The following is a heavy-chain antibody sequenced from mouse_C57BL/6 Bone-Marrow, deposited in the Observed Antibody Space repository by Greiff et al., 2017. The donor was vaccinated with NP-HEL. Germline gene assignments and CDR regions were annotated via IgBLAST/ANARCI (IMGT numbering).Heavy chain of an antibody. CDR3: ARNYYGSSPGWYFDV. D-gene: IGHD1-1*01. CDR1: GYTFTSYW. CDR2: IDPNSGGT. V-gene: IGHV1-72*01. Sequence: QVQLKQPGAELVKPGASVKLSCKASGYTFTSYWMHWVKQRPGRGLEWIGRIDPNSGGTKYNEKFKSKATLTVDKPSSTAYMQLSSLTSEDSAVYYCARNYYGSSPGWYFDVWGTGTTVTVSS. J-gene: IGHJ1*03.